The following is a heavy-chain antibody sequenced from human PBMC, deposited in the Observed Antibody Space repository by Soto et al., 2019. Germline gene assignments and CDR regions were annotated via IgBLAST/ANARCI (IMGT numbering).Heavy chain of an antibody. J-gene: IGHJ6*03. CDR1: GFTFSSYW. Sequence: QPGGSLRLSCAASGFTFSSYWMSWVRQAPGKGLEWVANIKQDGSEKYYVDSVKGRFTISRDNAKNSLYLQMNSLRAEDTAVYYCARESCGGDCYFGPQDYYYHYYMDVWGKGTKVTVSS. CDR2: IKQDGSEK. V-gene: IGHV3-7*01. D-gene: IGHD2-21*01. CDR3: ARESCGGDCYFGPQDYYYHYYMDV.